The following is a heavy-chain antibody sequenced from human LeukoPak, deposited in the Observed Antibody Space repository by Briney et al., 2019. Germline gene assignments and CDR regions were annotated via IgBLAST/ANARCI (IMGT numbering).Heavy chain of an antibody. Sequence: SETLSLTCTVSGGSISSYYWSWIRQPPGKGLEWIGYIYYSGSTSYNPSLKSRVTISVDTSKNQFSLKLSSVTAADTAVYYCARADYSSSWYRTEFRYYYYYYMDVWGKGTTVTISS. CDR2: IYYSGST. V-gene: IGHV4-59*01. D-gene: IGHD6-13*01. CDR3: ARADYSSSWYRTEFRYYYYYYMDV. CDR1: GGSISSYY. J-gene: IGHJ6*03.